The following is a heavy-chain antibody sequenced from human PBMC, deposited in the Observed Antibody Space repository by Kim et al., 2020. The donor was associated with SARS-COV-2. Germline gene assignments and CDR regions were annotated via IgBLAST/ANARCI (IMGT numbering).Heavy chain of an antibody. V-gene: IGHV5-51*01. CDR2: IYPGDSDT. D-gene: IGHD6-19*01. Sequence: GESLKISCKGSGYSFTSYWIGWVRQMPGKGLEWMGIIYPGDSDTRYSPSFQGQVTISADKSISTAYLQWSSLKASDTAMYYCASLTHGDSGWFDYYYYYGMDVWAKGPRSPSP. CDR1: GYSFTSYW. CDR3: ASLTHGDSGWFDYYYYYGMDV. J-gene: IGHJ6*02.